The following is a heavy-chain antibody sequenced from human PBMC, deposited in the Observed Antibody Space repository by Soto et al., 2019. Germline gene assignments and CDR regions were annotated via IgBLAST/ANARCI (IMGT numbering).Heavy chain of an antibody. V-gene: IGHV4-30-4*01. J-gene: IGHJ4*02. CDR3: ARAADCSGGSCYFFLGY. Sequence: SETLSLTCTVSGGSISSGDYYWSWIRQPPGKGLEWIGYIYYSGSTYYNPSLKSRVTISVDTSKNQFSLKLSSVTAADTAVYYCARAADCSGGSCYFFLGYWAQGTLVTVSS. CDR1: GGSISSGDYY. D-gene: IGHD2-15*01. CDR2: IYYSGST.